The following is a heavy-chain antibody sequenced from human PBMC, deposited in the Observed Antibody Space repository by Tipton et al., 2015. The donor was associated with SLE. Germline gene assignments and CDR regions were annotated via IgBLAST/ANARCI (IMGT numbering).Heavy chain of an antibody. CDR3: AKEGGIAAAGLGRYFDL. J-gene: IGHJ2*01. D-gene: IGHD6-13*01. CDR2: ISWNSGSI. V-gene: IGHV3-9*01. CDR1: GFTFDDYA. Sequence: VQLVQSGGGLVQPGRYLRLSCAASGFTFDDYAMHWVRQAPGKGLEWVSGISWNSGSIGYADSVKGRFTISRDNAKNSLYLQMNSLRAEDTALYYCAKEGGIAAAGLGRYFDLWGRGTLVTVSS.